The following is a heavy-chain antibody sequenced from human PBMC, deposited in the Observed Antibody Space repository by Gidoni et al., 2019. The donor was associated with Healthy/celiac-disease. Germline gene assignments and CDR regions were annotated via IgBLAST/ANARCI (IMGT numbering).Heavy chain of an antibody. J-gene: IGHJ2*01. V-gene: IGHV3-7*03. CDR1: GFTFSSYW. CDR2: IKQDGSEK. Sequence: EVQLVESGGGLVQPGGSLRLSCAASGFTFSSYWMSWVRQAPGKGLEWVANIKQDGSEKYYVDSVKGRFTISRDNAKNSLYLQMNSLRAEDTAVYYCAREIAARRWYFDLWGRGTLVTVSS. D-gene: IGHD6-6*01. CDR3: AREIAARRWYFDL.